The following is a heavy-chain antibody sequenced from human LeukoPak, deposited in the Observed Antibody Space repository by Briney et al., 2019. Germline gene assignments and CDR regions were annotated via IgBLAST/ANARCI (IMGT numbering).Heavy chain of an antibody. Sequence: ASVKVSCKASGYTFTGYYMHWVRQAPGQGLEWMGWINPNSGGTNYAQKFQGWVTMTRDTSISTAYMELSSLRSEDTAVYYCARVRIFGVVIPYDAFDIWGQGTMVTVSS. V-gene: IGHV1-2*04. CDR3: ARVRIFGVVIPYDAFDI. CDR1: GYTFTGYY. J-gene: IGHJ3*02. D-gene: IGHD3-3*01. CDR2: INPNSGGT.